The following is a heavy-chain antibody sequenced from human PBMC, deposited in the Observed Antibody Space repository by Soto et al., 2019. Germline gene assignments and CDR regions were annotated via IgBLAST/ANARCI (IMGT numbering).Heavy chain of an antibody. D-gene: IGHD1-26*01. Sequence: GGSLRLSCAASGFTFSSYEMNWVRQAPGKGLEWVSYISSSGSTIYYADSVKGRFTISRDNAKNSLYLQMSSLRAEDTAVYYCAREVGYYGMDVWGQGTTVTVSS. V-gene: IGHV3-48*03. CDR3: AREVGYYGMDV. CDR1: GFTFSSYE. CDR2: ISSSGSTI. J-gene: IGHJ6*02.